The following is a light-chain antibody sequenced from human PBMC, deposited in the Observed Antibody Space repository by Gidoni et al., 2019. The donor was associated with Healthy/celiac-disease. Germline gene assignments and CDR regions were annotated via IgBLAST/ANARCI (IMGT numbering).Light chain of an antibody. CDR3: QQSYSTRWT. V-gene: IGKV1-39*01. CDR2: AAT. CDR1: QSISSY. Sequence: DIQMTQSPPSLSASVGDRVTITCRASQSISSYLNWYQQKPGKAPKLLIYAATSLHIGAPSRFRGSGSGTDFTLTLCSLQPEDFSTYYCQQSYSTRWTFGQGTKVEIK. J-gene: IGKJ1*01.